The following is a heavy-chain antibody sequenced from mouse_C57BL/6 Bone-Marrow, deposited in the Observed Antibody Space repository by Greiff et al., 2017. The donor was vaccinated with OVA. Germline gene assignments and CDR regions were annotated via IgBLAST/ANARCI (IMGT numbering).Heavy chain of an antibody. Sequence: EVKLMESGGGLVQPGGSLSLSCAASGFTFTDYYMTWVRQPPGQALEWLGFIRNKANGYTTEYSASVKGRFTISRDNSQIILYLQMNALRTEDSCTYYCARYRSIYVEDYAMDYWGQGTSVTVSS. CDR3: ARYRSIYVEDYAMDY. CDR2: IRNKANGYTT. D-gene: IGHD2-13*01. CDR1: GFTFTDYY. V-gene: IGHV7-3*01. J-gene: IGHJ4*01.